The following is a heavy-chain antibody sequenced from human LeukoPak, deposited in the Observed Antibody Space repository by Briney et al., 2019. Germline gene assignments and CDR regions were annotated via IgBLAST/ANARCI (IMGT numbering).Heavy chain of an antibody. J-gene: IGHJ4*02. CDR1: XFTFPNFA. Sequence: LSXXASXFTFPNFAMXWVRQAPGKGLEWVSXITNTGGGTYYANSVKGRFTTSRDNFKNTLYLQMRSLRPEDTAVYYCARSDHNIWFGLNYWGQGALVTVSS. D-gene: IGHD3-10*01. CDR2: ITNTGGGT. V-gene: IGHV3-23*01. CDR3: ARSDHNIWFGLNY.